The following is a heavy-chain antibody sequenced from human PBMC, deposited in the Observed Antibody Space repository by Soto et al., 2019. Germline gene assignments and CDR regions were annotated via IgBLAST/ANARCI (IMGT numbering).Heavy chain of an antibody. CDR2: VSTSGRST. Sequence: GGSLRLSCSASGFIFSESTIYWVRQVPGKGLEAISAVSTSGRSTYYADSVKDRFTISRDNSKNTLFLQMGSLRPEDTAIYYCVKQAHGLDGVAFDYWGQGTQGTVSS. V-gene: IGHV3-64D*06. J-gene: IGHJ4*02. CDR3: VKQAHGLDGVAFDY. CDR1: GFIFSEST. D-gene: IGHD2-15*01.